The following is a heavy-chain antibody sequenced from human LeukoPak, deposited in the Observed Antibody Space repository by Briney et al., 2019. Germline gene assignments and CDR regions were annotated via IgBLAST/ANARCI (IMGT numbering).Heavy chain of an antibody. Sequence: SETLSLTCTISGDSIGRINYYWGWIRQPPGKGLEWIGYIYYSGSTNYNPSLKSRVTISVDTSKNQFSLKLSSVTAADTAVYYCARGSGWSSGWYSVFWFDPWGQGTLVTVSS. CDR2: IYYSGST. CDR1: GDSIGRINYY. CDR3: ARGSGWSSGWYSVFWFDP. D-gene: IGHD6-19*01. J-gene: IGHJ5*02. V-gene: IGHV4-61*05.